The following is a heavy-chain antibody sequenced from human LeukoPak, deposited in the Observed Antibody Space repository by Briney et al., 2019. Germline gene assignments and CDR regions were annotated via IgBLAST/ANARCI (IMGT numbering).Heavy chain of an antibody. CDR3: ARVEDDYGDYFDY. CDR1: GFTFSSYA. J-gene: IGHJ4*02. D-gene: IGHD4-17*01. CDR2: ISYDGSNK. Sequence: QPGRSLRLSCAAAGFTFSSYAMHWVRQDPGKGLEWVAVISYDGSNKYYADSVKGRFTISRDNSKNTLYLQMNSLRAEDTAVYYCARVEDDYGDYFDYWGQGTLVTVSS. V-gene: IGHV3-30-3*01.